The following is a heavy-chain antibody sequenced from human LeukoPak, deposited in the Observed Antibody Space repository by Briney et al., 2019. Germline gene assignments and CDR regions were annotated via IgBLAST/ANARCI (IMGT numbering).Heavy chain of an antibody. D-gene: IGHD5-18*01. V-gene: IGHV1-2*02. Sequence: GASVKVSCKASGYTFTGYYMHWVRQAPGQGLEWMGWINPNSGGTNYAQKFQGRVTMTRDTSIGTAYMELSRLRSDDTAVYYCARDKGGYSYGFDYWGQGTLVTVSS. CDR1: GYTFTGYY. CDR3: ARDKGGYSYGFDY. J-gene: IGHJ4*02. CDR2: INPNSGGT.